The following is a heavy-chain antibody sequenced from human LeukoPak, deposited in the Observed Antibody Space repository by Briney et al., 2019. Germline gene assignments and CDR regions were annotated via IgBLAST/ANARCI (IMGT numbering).Heavy chain of an antibody. Sequence: PGRSLRLSCAASGFTFSSYAMHWVRQAPGKGLEWVAVISYDGSNKYYADSVKGRFTISRDNSKNTLYLQMNSLKVEDTAVYYCVLGRDPYFDYWGRGTLVTVSS. V-gene: IGHV3-30-3*01. J-gene: IGHJ4*02. CDR1: GFTFSSYA. CDR2: ISYDGSNK. CDR3: VLGRDPYFDY.